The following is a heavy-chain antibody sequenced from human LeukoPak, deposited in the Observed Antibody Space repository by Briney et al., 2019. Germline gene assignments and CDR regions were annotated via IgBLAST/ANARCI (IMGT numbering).Heavy chain of an antibody. Sequence: SVKVSCKASGYTFTGYYMHWVRQAPGQGLEWKGRIIPILGIANYAQKFQGRVTITADKSTSTAYMELSSLRSEDTAVYYCARRGYSGYEDDYWGQGTLVTVSS. J-gene: IGHJ4*02. CDR1: GYTFTGYY. D-gene: IGHD5-12*01. V-gene: IGHV1-69*02. CDR3: ARRGYSGYEDDY. CDR2: IIPILGIA.